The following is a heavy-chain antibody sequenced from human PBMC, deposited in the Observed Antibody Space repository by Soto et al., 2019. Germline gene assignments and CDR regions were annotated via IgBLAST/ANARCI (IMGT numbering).Heavy chain of an antibody. CDR1: GLSVSNYW. Sequence: EVQLVESGGGLVQPGGSLRLSCVASGLSVSNYWMHWVRQTPGKGLVWVSRINSDDTSSSYAASVKGRFTISRDNAKNTVYLLMTSLRAEDTAVCYCARGCRWGGHYDFDYWGKGTLVTVS. D-gene: IGHD3-16*01. CDR2: INSDDTSS. J-gene: IGHJ4*02. CDR3: ARGCRWGGHYDFDY. V-gene: IGHV3-74*01.